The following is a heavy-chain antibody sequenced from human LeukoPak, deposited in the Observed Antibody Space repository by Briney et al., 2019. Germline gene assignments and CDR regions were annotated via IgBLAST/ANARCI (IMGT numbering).Heavy chain of an antibody. CDR3: ARHRYSVVYYFDY. CDR1: GGSISSYY. D-gene: IGHD6-13*01. V-gene: IGHV4-59*08. Sequence: SETLSLTCTVSGGSISSYYWSWIRQPPGKGLEWIGYIHNSGSTNYNPSLKSRVTISVGTSKNQFSLRLSSVTAADTALYYCARHRYSVVYYFDYWGQGTLVTVSS. CDR2: IHNSGST. J-gene: IGHJ4*02.